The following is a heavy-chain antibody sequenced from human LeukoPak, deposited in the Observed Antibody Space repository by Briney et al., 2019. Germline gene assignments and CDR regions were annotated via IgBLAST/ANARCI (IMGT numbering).Heavy chain of an antibody. D-gene: IGHD6-13*01. CDR1: GYTFTSYD. V-gene: IGHV1-8*01. CDR2: MSPNSGNT. CDR3: ARGPPESSSSDS. Sequence: ASVKVSCKASGYTFTSYDMKWVRQATGQGLEWMGWMSPNSGNTGYAQQFQGRVTMTSNTSISTAYMELSSLTSDDTAVYYCARGPPESSSSDSWGQGTQVTVSS. J-gene: IGHJ4*02.